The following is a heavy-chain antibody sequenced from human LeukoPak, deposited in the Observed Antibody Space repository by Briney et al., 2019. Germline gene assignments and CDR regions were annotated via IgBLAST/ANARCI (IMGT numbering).Heavy chain of an antibody. CDR1: GFTFSRDT. V-gene: IGHV3-30-3*01. D-gene: IGHD5-24*01. CDR3: ARGERWLLY. Sequence: GRSLRLSCAASGFTFSRDTMHWVRQAPGKGLEWVAVMSYGGTNRFYADSVKGRFTISRDNSKSTLYLQMDSLRAEDTALYYCARGERWLLYWGQGSLVTVSS. J-gene: IGHJ4*02. CDR2: MSYGGTNR.